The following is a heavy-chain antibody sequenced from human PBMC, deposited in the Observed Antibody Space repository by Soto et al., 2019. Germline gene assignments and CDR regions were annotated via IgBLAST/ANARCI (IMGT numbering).Heavy chain of an antibody. Sequence: ASVKVSCKASGYTFTSYDINWVRQATGQGLEWMGWMNPNSGNTGYAQKFQGRVTMTRNTSISTAYMELSSLRSEDTAVYYCAGGPFTLGGFTVVSFRVFDIWGQGKMSIVSS. CDR2: MNPNSGNT. CDR3: AGGPFTLGGFTVVSFRVFDI. D-gene: IGHD3-16*01. CDR1: GYTFTSYD. J-gene: IGHJ3*02. V-gene: IGHV1-8*01.